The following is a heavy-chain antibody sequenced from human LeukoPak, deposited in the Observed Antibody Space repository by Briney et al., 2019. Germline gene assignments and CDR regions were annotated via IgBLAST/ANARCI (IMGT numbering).Heavy chain of an antibody. CDR2: LSGSADRT. Sequence: PGGSLRLSCAASGFTVSSNYLNWVRQAPGTGLEWVSALSGSADRTYYADSVKGRFTISRDNSKNTLFLHINSLRADDTAVYYCAKDRLGAILYFDSWGQGTLVTVSS. D-gene: IGHD1-26*01. CDR3: AKDRLGAILYFDS. V-gene: IGHV3-23*01. J-gene: IGHJ4*02. CDR1: GFTVSSNY.